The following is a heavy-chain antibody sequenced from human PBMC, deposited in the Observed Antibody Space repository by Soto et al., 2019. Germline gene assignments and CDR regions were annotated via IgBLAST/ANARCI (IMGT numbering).Heavy chain of an antibody. CDR3: ARGVLRGKGGMDV. V-gene: IGHV1-18*01. Sequence: QVQLVQSGAEVKKPGASVMVSCETSGYTFSSYGISWVRQAPGQGPDWMGWISAYNGYTDYAQKFQGRVTVTTDASTRPAYRELRSMRADETAVYYCARGVLRGKGGMDVWGQGTTVSVSS. CDR1: GYTFSSYG. CDR2: ISAYNGYT. J-gene: IGHJ6*02. D-gene: IGHD3-16*01.